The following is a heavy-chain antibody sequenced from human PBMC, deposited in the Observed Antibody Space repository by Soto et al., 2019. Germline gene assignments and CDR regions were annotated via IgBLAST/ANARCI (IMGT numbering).Heavy chain of an antibody. Sequence: ASVKVSCKVSGYTLTELSMHWVRQAPGKGLEWMGGFDPEDGETIYAQKFQGRVTMTEDTSTDTAYMELSSLRSEDTAVYYCATRKAKYYYDSSGYYYYYYGMDVWGQGTTVTVSS. CDR3: ATRKAKYYYDSSGYYYYYYGMDV. V-gene: IGHV1-24*01. CDR2: FDPEDGET. CDR1: GYTLTELS. D-gene: IGHD3-22*01. J-gene: IGHJ6*02.